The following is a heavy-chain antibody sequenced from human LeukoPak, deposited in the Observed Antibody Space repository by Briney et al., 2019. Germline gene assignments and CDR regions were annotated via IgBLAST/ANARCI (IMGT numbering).Heavy chain of an antibody. CDR1: GFTFSAYA. V-gene: IGHV3-23*01. CDR2: IVATYEGT. J-gene: IGHJ5*02. CDR3: AKGKAGGLVDLFDP. Sequence: GGSLRLSCAASGFTFSAYAVMWVRQAPGKGLEWVSSIVATYEGTFYADSVQGRFIISRDNSESTVSLQMNSLRAEDTAVYYCAKGKAGGLVDLFDPWGQGTLVTVSS. D-gene: IGHD3/OR15-3a*01.